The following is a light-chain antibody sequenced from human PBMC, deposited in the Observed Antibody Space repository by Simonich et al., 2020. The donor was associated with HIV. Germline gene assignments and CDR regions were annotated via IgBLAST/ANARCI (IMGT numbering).Light chain of an antibody. CDR3: AAWDDSLSGWV. CDR1: SGYSNYK. V-gene: IGLV1-47*01. CDR2: RNN. J-gene: IGLJ3*02. Sequence: QPVLTQPPSASASLGASVTLTCTLSSGYSNYKVDWYQQLPGTAPKLLIYRNNQRPSGVPDRFTGSKSGTSASLAISGLRSEDEADYYCAAWDDSLSGWVFGGGTKLTVL.